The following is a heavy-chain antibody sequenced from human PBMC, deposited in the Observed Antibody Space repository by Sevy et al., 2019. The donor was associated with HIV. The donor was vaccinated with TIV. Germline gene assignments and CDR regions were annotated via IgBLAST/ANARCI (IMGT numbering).Heavy chain of an antibody. CDR1: GGSISSSDSY. CDR3: ASKRGYNHGPFDY. Sequence: SETLSLTCTVSGGSISSSDSYWSSIRQPPGKGLEWIGYIHYTGGTYYNPFLKSRVAMSLDTSEKQFSLKLNFLTAADTAVYYCASKRGYNHGPFDYWGQGTLVTVSS. D-gene: IGHD5-12*01. V-gene: IGHV4-30-4*01. CDR2: IHYTGGT. J-gene: IGHJ4*02.